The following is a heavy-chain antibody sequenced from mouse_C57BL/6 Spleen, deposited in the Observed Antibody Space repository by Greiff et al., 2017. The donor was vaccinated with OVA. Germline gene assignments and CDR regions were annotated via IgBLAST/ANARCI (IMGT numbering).Heavy chain of an antibody. D-gene: IGHD2-5*01. V-gene: IGHV5-9-1*02. CDR2: ISSGGDYI. CDR3: TRGPYYSNYAAWFAY. CDR1: GFTFSSYA. J-gene: IGHJ3*01. Sequence: EVMLVESGEGLVKPGGSLKLSCAASGFTFSSYAMSWVRQTPEKRLEWVAYISSGGDYIYYADTVKGRFTISRDNARNTLYLQMSSLKSEDTAMYYCTRGPYYSNYAAWFAYWGQGTLVTVSA.